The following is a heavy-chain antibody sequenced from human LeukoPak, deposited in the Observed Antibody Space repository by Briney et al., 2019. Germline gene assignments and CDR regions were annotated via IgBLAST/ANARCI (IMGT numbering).Heavy chain of an antibody. D-gene: IGHD3-10*01. Sequence: SQTLSLTCAISGDSVSSNSASWNWIRQSPSRGLEWLGRTYYRSKWYNDYAGSVKSRITINPDTSKNQFSLQLKSMTPEDTAVYYCAKDRTWGSGSSDDYWGQGTLVTVSS. V-gene: IGHV6-1*01. CDR1: GDSVSSNSAS. J-gene: IGHJ4*02. CDR3: AKDRTWGSGSSDDY. CDR2: TYYRSKWYN.